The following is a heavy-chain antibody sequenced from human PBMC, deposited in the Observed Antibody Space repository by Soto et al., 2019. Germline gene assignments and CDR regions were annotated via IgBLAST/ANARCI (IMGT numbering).Heavy chain of an antibody. CDR1: GGSISSSSYY. D-gene: IGHD2-15*01. Sequence: PETLSLTCTVSGGSISSSSYYWGWIRQPPGKGLEWIGSIYYSGSTYYNPSLKSRVTISVDTSKNQFSLELSSVTAADTAVYYCARVYCSGGSCYYFDYWGQGTLVTVSS. J-gene: IGHJ4*02. V-gene: IGHV4-39*01. CDR3: ARVYCSGGSCYYFDY. CDR2: IYYSGST.